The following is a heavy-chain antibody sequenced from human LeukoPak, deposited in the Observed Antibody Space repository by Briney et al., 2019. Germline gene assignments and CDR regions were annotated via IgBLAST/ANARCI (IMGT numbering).Heavy chain of an antibody. CDR2: LYYSGST. CDR3: ARQGYYYDSSGYYFPLDY. D-gene: IGHD3-22*01. V-gene: IGHV4-31*03. J-gene: IGHJ4*02. CDR1: GGSISSGGYY. Sequence: SETLSLTCTVSGGSISSGGYYWSWIRQHPGRGLEWIEYLYYSGSTYYNPSLKSRVTISVDTSKNQFSLKLSSVTAADTAVYYCARQGYYYDSSGYYFPLDYWGQGTLVTVSS.